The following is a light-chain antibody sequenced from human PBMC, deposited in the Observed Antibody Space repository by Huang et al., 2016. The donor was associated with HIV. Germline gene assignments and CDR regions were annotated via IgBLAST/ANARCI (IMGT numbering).Light chain of an antibody. V-gene: IGKV1-9*01. CDR3: QQLNSYPLT. Sequence: IQLTQSTSSLSASVGDRVTITCRASQCISSYLAWYQQKPGKAPKLLSEAASTLQSGVPSRFSGCGSGTNFTLTISSMQPEDFATYYCQQLNSYPLTFGGGTEVEIK. J-gene: IGKJ4*01. CDR1: QCISSY. CDR2: AAS.